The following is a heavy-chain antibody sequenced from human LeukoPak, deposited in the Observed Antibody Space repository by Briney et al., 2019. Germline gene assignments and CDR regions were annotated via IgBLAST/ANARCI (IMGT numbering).Heavy chain of an antibody. D-gene: IGHD7-27*01. CDR2: ISSNGGST. Sequence: AGGSLRLSCAASGFTFSSYAMSWVRQAPGKGLEYVSAISSNGGSTYYANSVKGRFTISRDNSKNTLYLQMGSLRAEDMAVYYCARSLATNRGFDYWGQGTLVTVSS. J-gene: IGHJ4*02. CDR3: ARSLATNRGFDY. CDR1: GFTFSSYA. V-gene: IGHV3-64*01.